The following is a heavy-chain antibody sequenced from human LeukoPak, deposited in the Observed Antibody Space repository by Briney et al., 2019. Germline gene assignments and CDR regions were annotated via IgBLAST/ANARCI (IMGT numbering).Heavy chain of an antibody. CDR3: ARGGYGSGSYKYWYFDL. D-gene: IGHD3-10*01. CDR1: GGSISSYY. Sequence: SETLSLTCTVSGGSISSYYWGWIRQPPGKGLEWIGYIYYSGSTNYNPSLKSRVTISVDTSKNQFSLKLSSVTAADTAVYYCARGGYGSGSYKYWYFDLWGRGTLVTVSS. V-gene: IGHV4-59*01. CDR2: IYYSGST. J-gene: IGHJ2*01.